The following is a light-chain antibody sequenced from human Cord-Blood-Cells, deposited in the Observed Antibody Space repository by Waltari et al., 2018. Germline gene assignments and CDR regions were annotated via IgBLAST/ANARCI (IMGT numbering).Light chain of an antibody. CDR1: QSVLYSSKNKNY. Sequence: DIVMTQSPDSLAVSLGERATINCKSSQSVLYSSKNKNYLAWYQQKPGQPPKLLIYWASTRESGVPYRFSGSGSGTDFTLTISSLQAEDVAVYYCQQYYSTPFTFGPGTKVDIK. V-gene: IGKV4-1*01. J-gene: IGKJ3*01. CDR3: QQYYSTPFT. CDR2: WAS.